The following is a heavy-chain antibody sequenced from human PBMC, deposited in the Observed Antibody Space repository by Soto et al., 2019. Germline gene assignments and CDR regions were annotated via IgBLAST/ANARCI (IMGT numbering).Heavy chain of an antibody. CDR1: GFTFSSYA. CDR2: ISGGGGST. V-gene: IGHV3-23*01. Sequence: PGGSLRLSCAASGFTFSSYAMSWVRQAPGKGLEWVSAISGGGGSTYYADSVKGRFTISRDNSKNTLYLQMNSLRAEDTAVYYCAKDQGVLSYYGSGSYLAPVNYWGQGT. D-gene: IGHD3-10*01. J-gene: IGHJ4*02. CDR3: AKDQGVLSYYGSGSYLAPVNY.